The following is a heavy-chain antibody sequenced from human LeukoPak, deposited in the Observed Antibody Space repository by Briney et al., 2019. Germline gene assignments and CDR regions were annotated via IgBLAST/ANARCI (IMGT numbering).Heavy chain of an antibody. J-gene: IGHJ4*02. CDR3: ARDFGDYSPSDY. CDR2: ISSSGGTI. Sequence: GGSLRLSCAASGFTFSSYSMNWIRQAPGKGLEWVSYISSSGGTIYYADSVKGRFTISRDNAKNSLYLQMNSLRAEDTAVYYCARDFGDYSPSDYWGQGTLVTVSS. CDR1: GFTFSSYS. D-gene: IGHD2-21*01. V-gene: IGHV3-48*04.